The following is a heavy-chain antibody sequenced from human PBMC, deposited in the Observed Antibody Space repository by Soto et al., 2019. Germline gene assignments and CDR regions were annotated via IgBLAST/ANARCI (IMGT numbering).Heavy chain of an antibody. J-gene: IGHJ4*02. V-gene: IGHV3-23*01. CDR2: ISTSGGRP. D-gene: IGHD6-19*01. CDR3: ARLGSGWTVDY. CDR1: GIAFSNYA. Sequence: EVQLLESGGGLVQPGGSLRLSCTASGIAFSNYAMSWVRQAPRKGLEWVSTISTSGGRPYYADSVKGRFTISRDNSKNTLYLQMNSLRAEDTAVYYCARLGSGWTVDYWGQGTLVTVSS.